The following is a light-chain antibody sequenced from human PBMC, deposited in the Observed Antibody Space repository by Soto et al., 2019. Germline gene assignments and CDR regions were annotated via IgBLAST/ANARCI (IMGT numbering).Light chain of an antibody. CDR3: SSDTSSSTLGVV. CDR1: SSDVGGYNY. J-gene: IGLJ2*01. Sequence: QSALTQPASVSGSPGQSITISCTGTSSDVGGYNYVSWYQQHPGKAPKLMIYEVSNRPSGVSNRFSGSKSGNTASLTISGLHAEDEADYYCSSDTSSSTLGVVFVGGTKLTVL. CDR2: EVS. V-gene: IGLV2-14*01.